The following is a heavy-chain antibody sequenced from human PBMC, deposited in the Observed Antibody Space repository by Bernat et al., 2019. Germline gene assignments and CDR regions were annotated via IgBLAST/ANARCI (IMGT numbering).Heavy chain of an antibody. V-gene: IGHV1-69*01. CDR2: IIPIFGTA. Sequence: QVQLVQSGAEVKKPGSSVKVSCKASGGTFSSYAISWVRQAPGQGLEWMGGIIPIFGTANYAQKFQGRVTITADESTSTAYMELSSLRSEDTAVYYCASPYCSSTSCYNDAFDIWGQGTMVTVSS. CDR3: ASPYCSSTSCYNDAFDI. J-gene: IGHJ3*02. D-gene: IGHD2-2*01. CDR1: GGTFSSYA.